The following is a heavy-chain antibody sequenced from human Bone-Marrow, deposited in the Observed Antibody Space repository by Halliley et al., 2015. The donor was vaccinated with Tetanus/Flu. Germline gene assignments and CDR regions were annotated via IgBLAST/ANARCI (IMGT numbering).Heavy chain of an antibody. J-gene: IGHJ4*02. CDR1: GFTFSTYG. Sequence: SLRLSCAASGFTFSTYGMHWVRQAPGKGLEWVAVIWSDGNNKYYAASVKGRFTISRDNSKNTLYLQMGSLIAEDTAVYYCTRGQIAAPFDYWGQGTQVTVSS. D-gene: IGHD6-25*01. CDR2: IWSDGNNK. V-gene: IGHV3-33*01. CDR3: TRGQIAAPFDY.